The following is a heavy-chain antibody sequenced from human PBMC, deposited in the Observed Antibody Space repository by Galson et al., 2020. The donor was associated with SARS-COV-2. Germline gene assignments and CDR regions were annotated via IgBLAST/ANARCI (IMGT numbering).Heavy chain of an antibody. D-gene: IGHD1-1*01. CDR2: ISYDGSNK. J-gene: IGHJ4*02. V-gene: IGHV3-30*04. CDR3: ARADTTGTSCDY. CDR1: GLTSSSYA. Sequence: GGSLRLSCAASGLTSSSYAMPWVRQAPGKGLEWVAAISYDGSNKYYADSVKGRFTISRDNSKNTLYLQMNSLRAEDTAVYYCARADTTGTSCDYWGQGTLVTVSS.